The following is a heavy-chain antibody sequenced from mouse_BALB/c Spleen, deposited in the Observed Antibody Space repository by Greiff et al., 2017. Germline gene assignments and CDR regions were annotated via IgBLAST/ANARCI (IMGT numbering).Heavy chain of an antibody. CDR1: GYTFTSYW. CDR2: INPSNGRT. CDR3: APVRRGYFDY. V-gene: IGHV1S81*02. D-gene: IGHD2-14*01. Sequence: LQQPGAELVKPGASVKLSCKASGYTFTSYWMHWVKQRPGQGLEWIGEINPSNGRTNYNEKFKSKATLTVDKSSSTAYMQLSSLTSEDSAVYYCAPVRRGYFDYWGQGTTLTVSS. J-gene: IGHJ2*01.